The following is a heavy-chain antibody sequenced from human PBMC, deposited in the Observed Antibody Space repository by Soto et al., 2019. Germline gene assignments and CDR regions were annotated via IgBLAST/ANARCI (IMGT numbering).Heavy chain of an antibody. CDR2: IYYSGST. V-gene: IGHV4-59*01. Sequence: PSETLSLTCTVSGGSISSYYWSWIRQPPGKGLEWIGYIYYSGSTNYNPSLKSRVTISVDTSKNQFSLKLSSVTAADTAVYYCARVTRYFDWSLQYYFDYWGQGTLVTVSS. CDR3: ARVTRYFDWSLQYYFDY. CDR1: GGSISSYY. J-gene: IGHJ4*02. D-gene: IGHD3-9*01.